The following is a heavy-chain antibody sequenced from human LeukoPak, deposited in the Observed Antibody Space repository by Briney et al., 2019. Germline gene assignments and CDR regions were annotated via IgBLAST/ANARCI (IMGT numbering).Heavy chain of an antibody. CDR3: ARHYYYGMDV. CDR1: GFTFSSYS. V-gene: IGHV3-48*01. CDR2: ISSSSSTI. Sequence: GGSLRLSCAASGFTFSSYSMNWVRQAPGKGLEWVSYISSSSSTIYYADSVKGRFTISRDNAKNSLYLQMNSLRAEDTAVYHCARHYYYGMDVWGQGTTVTVSS. J-gene: IGHJ6*02.